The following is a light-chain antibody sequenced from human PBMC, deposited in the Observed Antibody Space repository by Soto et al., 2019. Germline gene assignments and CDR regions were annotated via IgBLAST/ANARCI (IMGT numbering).Light chain of an antibody. V-gene: IGKV1-9*01. Sequence: DIQLTQSPSFLSASVGDRVTITCRASQGIGSYLGWLQQKPGKAPKVLVYPASTLQSGVPSRFSGSGSGTEFTLTISSLQPEDFATYYCQQLNSYPRTFGGGTKVEIK. J-gene: IGKJ4*01. CDR2: PAS. CDR1: QGIGSY. CDR3: QQLNSYPRT.